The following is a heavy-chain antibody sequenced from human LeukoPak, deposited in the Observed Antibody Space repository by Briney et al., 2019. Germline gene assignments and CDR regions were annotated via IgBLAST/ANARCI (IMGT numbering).Heavy chain of an antibody. CDR1: GFTFSSYA. Sequence: GWSLRLSCAASGFTFSSYAMHWVRQAPGKGLEWVAVISYDGSNKYYADSVKGRFTISRDNSKNTLYLQMNSLRAEDTAVYYCARDLEMAIDYWGQGTLVTVSS. CDR2: ISYDGSNK. J-gene: IGHJ4*02. D-gene: IGHD5-24*01. CDR3: ARDLEMAIDY. V-gene: IGHV3-30-3*01.